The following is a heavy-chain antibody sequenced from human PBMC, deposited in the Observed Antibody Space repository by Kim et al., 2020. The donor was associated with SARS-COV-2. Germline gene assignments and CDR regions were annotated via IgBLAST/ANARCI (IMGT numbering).Heavy chain of an antibody. CDR2: LYSTGST. CDR1: GASFSGYY. J-gene: IGHJ4*02. D-gene: IGHD2-15*01. Sequence: SETLSLTCTVSGASFSGYYWSWIRQPPGKGLEWIGYLYSTGSTKYNPSLKSRVTISLDTSGNQFSLRLNSVTAADTALYYCARYSSGGEALEYWGQGTLVTASS. V-gene: IGHV4-59*01. CDR3: ARYSSGGEALEY.